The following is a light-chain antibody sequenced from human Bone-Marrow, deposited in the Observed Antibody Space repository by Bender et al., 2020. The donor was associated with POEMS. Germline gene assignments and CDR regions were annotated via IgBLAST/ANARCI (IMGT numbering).Light chain of an antibody. CDR1: DISSKS. V-gene: IGLV3-21*02. Sequence: SYVLTQPPSVSLAPGQTARITCGGNDISSKSVHWYLQRAGQAPVLVVYDDSDRPSGIPERFSGSNSGNTATLTINRVEAGDEADYYCQVWDRSSDQFVFGTGTKVSVL. CDR2: DDS. CDR3: QVWDRSSDQFV. J-gene: IGLJ1*01.